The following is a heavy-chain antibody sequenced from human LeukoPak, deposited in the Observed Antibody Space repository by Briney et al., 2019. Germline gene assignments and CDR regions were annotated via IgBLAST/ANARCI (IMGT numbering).Heavy chain of an antibody. CDR3: ARARVSYPYYFDY. D-gene: IGHD2/OR15-2a*01. V-gene: IGHV4-38-2*01. CDR2: IYHSGST. CDR1: GYSISSGYY. Sequence: PSETLSLTCAVSGYSISSGYYWGWIRQLPGKGLEWIGSIYHSGSTYYNPSLKSRVTISVDTSKNQFSLKLSSVTAADTAVYYCARARVSYPYYFDYWGQGTLVTVSS. J-gene: IGHJ4*02.